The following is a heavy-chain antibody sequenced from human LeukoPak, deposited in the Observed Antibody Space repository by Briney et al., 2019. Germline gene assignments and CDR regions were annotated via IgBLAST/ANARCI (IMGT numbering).Heavy chain of an antibody. J-gene: IGHJ5*02. Sequence: SETLSLTSTVSGGSISSSSYYWGWIRQPPGKGLEWIGSIYYSGSTYYNPSLKSRVTISVDTSKNQFSLKLSSVTAADTAVYYCAVSAAALFDPWGQGTLVTVSS. V-gene: IGHV4-39*07. CDR3: AVSAAALFDP. D-gene: IGHD6-6*01. CDR2: IYYSGST. CDR1: GGSISSSSYY.